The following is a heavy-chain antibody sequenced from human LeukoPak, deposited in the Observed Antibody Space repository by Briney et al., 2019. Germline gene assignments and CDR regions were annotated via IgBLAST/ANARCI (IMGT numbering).Heavy chain of an antibody. CDR2: ISGSGGST. CDR1: GFTFSSYA. V-gene: IGHV3-23*01. Sequence: PGGSLRLSCAASGFTFSSYAMSWVRQAPGKGLEWASAISGSGGSTYYADSVKGRFTISRDNSKNTLYLQMNSLRAEDTAVYYCAKPRSSGWYYFDYWGQGTLVTVSS. CDR3: AKPRSSGWYYFDY. D-gene: IGHD6-19*01. J-gene: IGHJ4*02.